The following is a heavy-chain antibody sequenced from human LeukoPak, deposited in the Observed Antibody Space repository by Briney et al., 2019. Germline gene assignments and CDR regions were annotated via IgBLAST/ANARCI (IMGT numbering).Heavy chain of an antibody. CDR3: ARDIGYYYDSSGYLFDY. D-gene: IGHD3-22*01. V-gene: IGHV3-21*01. J-gene: IGHJ4*02. CDR2: ISSSSSYI. Sequence: AGGSLRLSCAASGFTFSSYSMNWVRQAPGKGLEWVSSISSSSSYIHYADSVKGRFTISRDNAKNSLYLQMNSLRAEDTAVYYCARDIGYYYDSSGYLFDYWGQGTLVTVSS. CDR1: GFTFSSYS.